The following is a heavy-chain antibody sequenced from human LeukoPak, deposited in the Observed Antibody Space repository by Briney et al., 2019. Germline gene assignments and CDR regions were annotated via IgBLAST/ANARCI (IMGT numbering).Heavy chain of an antibody. CDR2: FSGSGGST. Sequence: GGSLRLSCAASGFTFSSYAMSWVRQAPGKGLECISGFSGSGGSTYYADSVKGRFTISRDNSKNTLYLQMNSLKTEDTAVYYCIQGYGYWGQGTLVTVSS. V-gene: IGHV3-23*01. D-gene: IGHD4-17*01. CDR3: IQGYGY. J-gene: IGHJ4*02. CDR1: GFTFSSYA.